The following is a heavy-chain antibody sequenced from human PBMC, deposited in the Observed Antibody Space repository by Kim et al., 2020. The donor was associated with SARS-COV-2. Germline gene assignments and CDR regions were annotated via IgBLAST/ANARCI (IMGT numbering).Heavy chain of an antibody. CDR3: ASPRADSSGYYFDY. D-gene: IGHD3-22*01. Sequence: GGSLRLSCAASGFTFSSYAMHWVRQAPGKGLEWVAVISYDGSNKYYADSVKGRFTISRDNSKNTLYLQMNSLRAEDTAVYYCASPRADSSGYYFDYWGQGTLVTVSS. V-gene: IGHV3-30-3*01. CDR1: GFTFSSYA. J-gene: IGHJ4*02. CDR2: ISYDGSNK.